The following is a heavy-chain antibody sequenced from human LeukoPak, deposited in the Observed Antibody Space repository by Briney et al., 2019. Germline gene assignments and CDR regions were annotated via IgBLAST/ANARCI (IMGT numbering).Heavy chain of an antibody. J-gene: IGHJ3*02. CDR2: IYYTGST. Sequence: ASETLSLTCSVSGGSISSYYWSWIRQPPGKGLEWIGYIYYTGSTNYNPSLESRVTISIDTSKKQLSLKLRLVTAADTAVYYCARDRRESSKPNDAFDIWGQGTMVTVSS. CDR1: GGSISSYY. CDR3: ARDRRESSKPNDAFDI. V-gene: IGHV4-59*01. D-gene: IGHD4-11*01.